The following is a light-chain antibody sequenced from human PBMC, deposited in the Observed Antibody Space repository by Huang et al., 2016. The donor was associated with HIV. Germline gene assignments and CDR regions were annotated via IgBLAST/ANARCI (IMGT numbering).Light chain of an antibody. J-gene: IGKJ1*01. CDR3: QHYNNWSPWT. Sequence: EIVMTQSPATLSVSPGERATLSCRASQSVNKNVAWYQQKPGQAPRLLMFGASTRATSDPARFSGSGSGTEFTLTISSLQSEEFAVYYCQHYNNWSPWTFGQGTKVEIK. CDR2: GAS. CDR1: QSVNKN. V-gene: IGKV3-15*01.